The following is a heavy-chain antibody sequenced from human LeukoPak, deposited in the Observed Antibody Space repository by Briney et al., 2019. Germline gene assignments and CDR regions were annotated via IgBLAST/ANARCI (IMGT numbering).Heavy chain of an antibody. J-gene: IGHJ4*02. V-gene: IGHV1-18*01. CDR3: ARMMDIVVVPAATPFDY. CDR2: ISAYNGNT. D-gene: IGHD2-2*03. CDR1: GYTFTSYG. Sequence: GASAKVSCKASGYTFTSYGISWVRQAPGQGLEWMGWISAYNGNTNYAQKLQGRVTMTTDTSTSTAYMELRSLRSDDTAVYYCARMMDIVVVPAATPFDYWGQGTLVTVSS.